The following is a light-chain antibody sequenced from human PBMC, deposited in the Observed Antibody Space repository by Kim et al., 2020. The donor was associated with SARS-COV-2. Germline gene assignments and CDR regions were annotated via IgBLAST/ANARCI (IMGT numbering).Light chain of an antibody. J-gene: IGKJ2*01. CDR1: QNILYSSNNKNF. V-gene: IGKV4-1*01. CDR2: WAS. CDR3: QQYYSTPNT. Sequence: ERATINCKSSQNILYSSNNKNFLAWYQQKPGQPPKLLIYWASTRESGVPDRFSGSESGTDFTLTISSLQAEDVAVYYCQQYYSTPNTFGQGTKLEI.